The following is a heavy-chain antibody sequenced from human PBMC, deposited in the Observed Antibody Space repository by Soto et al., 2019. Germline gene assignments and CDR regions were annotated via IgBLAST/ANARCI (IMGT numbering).Heavy chain of an antibody. V-gene: IGHV3-33*01. CDR3: ARDGSGGDWRFFDY. J-gene: IGHJ4*02. CDR1: GFAFHRYG. D-gene: IGHD3-10*01. Sequence: QVQLVESGGGVVQPGRSLRLSCAASGFAFHRYGIHWVRQAPGKGLEWVADIWYDGTTKYYADSGKGRVTVSRDDSENTVYLQMDSLRAGDTAVYYCARDGSGGDWRFFDYWGQGTLVTVSS. CDR2: IWYDGTTK.